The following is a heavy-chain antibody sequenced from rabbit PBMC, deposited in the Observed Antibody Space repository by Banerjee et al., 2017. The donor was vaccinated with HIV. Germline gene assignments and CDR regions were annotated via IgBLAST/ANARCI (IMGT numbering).Heavy chain of an antibody. V-gene: IGHV1S7*01. J-gene: IGHJ4*01. Sequence: QLVESGGGLVTLGGSLKLSCKAPGIDFSSYGISWVRQAPGKGLEWIGYINTGSGSTDYANWVNGRFTISLDNAQNTVFLQMTSLTAADTATYFCARGGNNAGDAYDLWGQGTLVTVS. CDR1: GIDFSSYG. CDR2: INTGSGST. D-gene: IGHD6-1*01. CDR3: ARGGNNAGDAYDL.